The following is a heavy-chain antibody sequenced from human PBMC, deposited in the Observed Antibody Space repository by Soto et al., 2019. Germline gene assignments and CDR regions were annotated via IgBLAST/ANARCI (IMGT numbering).Heavy chain of an antibody. CDR3: ARDGRSLGAFDI. V-gene: IGHV4-59*01. D-gene: IGHD1-1*01. CDR1: GGSISSYY. CDR2: IYYSGST. J-gene: IGHJ3*02. Sequence: QVQLQESGPGLVKPSETLSLTCTVSGGSISSYYWSWIRQPPGKGLEWIGYIYYSGSTNYNPSLKRRGTISVDTSKNQFSLKLSSVTAADTAVYYCARDGRSLGAFDIWGQGTMVTVSS.